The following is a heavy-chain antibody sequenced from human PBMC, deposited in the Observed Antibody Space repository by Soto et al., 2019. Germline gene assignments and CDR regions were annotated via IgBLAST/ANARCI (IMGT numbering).Heavy chain of an antibody. D-gene: IGHD6-6*01. Sequence: QVQLVQSGAAVKKPGASVKVSCKASGYTFTSYYMPWVRQAPGQGLEWMGIINPSGGSTSYAQKVQGRVTMTRDTSTSTVYMELSSLRSEDTAVYYCASLVAARPELNEDGMDFWGQGTTFTVSS. J-gene: IGHJ6*02. V-gene: IGHV1-46*01. CDR2: INPSGGST. CDR3: ASLVAARPELNEDGMDF. CDR1: GYTFTSYY.